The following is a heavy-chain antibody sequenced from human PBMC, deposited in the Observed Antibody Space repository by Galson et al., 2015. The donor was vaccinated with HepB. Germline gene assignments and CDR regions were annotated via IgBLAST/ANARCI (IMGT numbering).Heavy chain of an antibody. Sequence: SLRLSCAASGFTFSGSAIHWVRQTSGKGLEWVGRIRSKASNYATAYTASLKGRFTISRDDSKNTAYLHMRSLRTEDTAVYYCTILADLSGYSSSWGQGTLVTVSS. CDR2: IRSKASNYAT. V-gene: IGHV3-73*01. J-gene: IGHJ4*02. CDR1: GFTFSGSA. CDR3: TILADLSGYSSS. D-gene: IGHD6-13*01.